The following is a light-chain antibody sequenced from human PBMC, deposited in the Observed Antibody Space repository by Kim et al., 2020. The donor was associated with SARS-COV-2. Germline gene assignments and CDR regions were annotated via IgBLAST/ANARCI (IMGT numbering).Light chain of an antibody. Sequence: SSELTQDPAVSVALGQTVRITCQGDSLRSYYATWYQQKPGQAPTLVIYGKNNRPSGIPDRFSGSSSGNPASLTITGTQAGDEADYYCNSRDSNDNVVFGG. CDR1: SLRSYY. CDR3: NSRDSNDNVV. V-gene: IGLV3-19*01. CDR2: GKN. J-gene: IGLJ2*01.